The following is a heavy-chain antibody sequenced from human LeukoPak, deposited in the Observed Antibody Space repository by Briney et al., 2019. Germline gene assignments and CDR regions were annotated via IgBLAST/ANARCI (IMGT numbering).Heavy chain of an antibody. Sequence: GASVKVSCKASGHTFTSYYMHWVRQAPGQGLEWMGIINPSGGSTSYAQKFQGRVTMTRDTSTSTVYMELSSLRSEDTAVYYCARVGWPSSGRLRLGELSYPDYWGQGTLVTVSS. CDR1: GHTFTSYY. CDR2: INPSGGST. V-gene: IGHV1-46*01. CDR3: ARVGWPSSGRLRLGELSYPDY. J-gene: IGHJ4*02. D-gene: IGHD3-16*02.